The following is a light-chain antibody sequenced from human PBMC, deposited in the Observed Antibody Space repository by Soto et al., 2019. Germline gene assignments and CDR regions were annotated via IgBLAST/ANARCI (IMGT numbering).Light chain of an antibody. CDR2: GNN. J-gene: IGLJ1*01. V-gene: IGLV1-40*01. CDR3: QSYDSSLGGSRV. Sequence: QSVLTQPPSVSGAPGQRVTISCTGSSANIGAAYNVDWYQQLPGTAPKLLIYGNNNRPSGVPARFSGSKSGTSASLAIAGLQAEDEGDYYCQSYDSSLGGSRVFGTGTKLTVL. CDR1: SANIGAAYN.